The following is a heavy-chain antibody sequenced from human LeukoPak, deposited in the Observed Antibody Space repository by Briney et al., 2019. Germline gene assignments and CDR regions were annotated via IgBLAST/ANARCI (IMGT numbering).Heavy chain of an antibody. D-gene: IGHD1-26*01. V-gene: IGHV1-69*05. Sequence: SVKVSCKASGGTFSTYAVNWVRRAPGQRLEWMGGIIPLFGTANYAQKFQGRVTITTDESTSTAYMELSSLRSEDTAIYYCARVFARGGEISGSYYYYWGQGTLVTVSS. CDR1: GGTFSTYA. CDR2: IIPLFGTA. J-gene: IGHJ4*02. CDR3: ARVFARGGEISGSYYYY.